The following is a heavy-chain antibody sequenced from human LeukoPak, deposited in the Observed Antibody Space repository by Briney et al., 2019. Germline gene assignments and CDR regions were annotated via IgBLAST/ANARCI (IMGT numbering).Heavy chain of an antibody. J-gene: IGHJ3*02. CDR1: GGSISSGGYY. CDR3: ARDGFAGPRNAFDI. D-gene: IGHD1-14*01. CDR2: IYYSGST. Sequence: SQTLSLTCTVSGGSISSGGYYWSWIRQHPGKGLEWIGYIYYSGSTYYNPSLKSRVTISVDTSKNQFSLKLSSVTAADTAVYYCARDGFAGPRNAFDIWGQGTMVTVSS. V-gene: IGHV4-31*03.